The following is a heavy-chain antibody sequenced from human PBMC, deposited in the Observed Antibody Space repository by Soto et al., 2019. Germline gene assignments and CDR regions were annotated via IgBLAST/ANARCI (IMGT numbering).Heavy chain of an antibody. D-gene: IGHD3-3*01. CDR3: ARVKGQERYYDFWSGPRGYYGMDV. J-gene: IGHJ6*02. V-gene: IGHV3-21*01. CDR1: GFTFSSYS. CDR2: ISSSSYI. Sequence: GGSLRLSCAASGFTFSSYSMNWVRQAPGKGLEWVSSISSSSYIYYADSVKGRFTISRDNAKNSLYLQMNSLRAEDTAVYYCARVKGQERYYDFWSGPRGYYGMDVWGQGTTVTVSS.